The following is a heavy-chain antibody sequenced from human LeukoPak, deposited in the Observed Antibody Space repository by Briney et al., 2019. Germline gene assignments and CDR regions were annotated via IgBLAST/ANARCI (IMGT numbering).Heavy chain of an antibody. CDR2: ISGRDANT. CDR3: AKVSDYDFWSGYSDY. CDR1: GFTFSSYA. Sequence: GGSLRLSCAASGFTFSSYAMSWVRQAPGKGLEWVSTISGRDANTYYADSMKGRFTISRDNPKNTLYLQMSSLRAEDTAVYYCAKVSDYDFWSGYSDYWGQGTLVTVSS. V-gene: IGHV3-23*01. D-gene: IGHD3-3*01. J-gene: IGHJ4*02.